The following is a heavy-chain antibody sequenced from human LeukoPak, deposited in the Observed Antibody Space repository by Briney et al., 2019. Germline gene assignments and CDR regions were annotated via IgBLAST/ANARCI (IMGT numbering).Heavy chain of an antibody. CDR2: ISGSGGST. Sequence: GGSLRLSCAASGFTFSSYAVSGLREARGEGREGGSDISGSGGSTYYADSVKGRFTISRDNSKNTLYLQMNSLRAEDTAVYYCAKTRTGTTGYFDYWGQGTLVTVSS. V-gene: IGHV3-23*01. D-gene: IGHD1-7*01. J-gene: IGHJ4*02. CDR1: GFTFSSYA. CDR3: AKTRTGTTGYFDY.